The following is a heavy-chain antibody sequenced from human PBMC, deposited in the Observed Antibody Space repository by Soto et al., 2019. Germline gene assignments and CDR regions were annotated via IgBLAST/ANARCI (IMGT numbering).Heavy chain of an antibody. V-gene: IGHV3-21*05. J-gene: IGHJ4*02. CDR2: ISSSSSYT. CDR3: AKTPTTVTTVY. CDR1: GFTFSSYS. Sequence: GGSLRLSCAASGFTFSSYSMNWARQAPGKGLEWVSYISSSSSYTNYADSVKGRFTISRDNAKNSLYLQMNSLRAEDTAVYYCAKTPTTVTTVYWGQGTLVTVSS. D-gene: IGHD4-4*01.